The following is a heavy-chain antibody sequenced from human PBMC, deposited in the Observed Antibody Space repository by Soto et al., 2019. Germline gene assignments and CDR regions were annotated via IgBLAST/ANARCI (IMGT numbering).Heavy chain of an antibody. CDR3: ARGGLGYCSGGSCYSAELSRYYYGMDV. CDR2: IYHSGST. D-gene: IGHD2-15*01. V-gene: IGHV4-30-2*01. J-gene: IGHJ6*02. Sequence: SETLSLTCAVSGGSISSGGYSWSWIRQPPGKGLEWIGYIYHSGSTYYNPSLKSRVTISVDTSKNQFSLKLSSVTAADTAVYYCARGGLGYCSGGSCYSAELSRYYYGMDVWGQGTTVTVSS. CDR1: GGSISSGGYS.